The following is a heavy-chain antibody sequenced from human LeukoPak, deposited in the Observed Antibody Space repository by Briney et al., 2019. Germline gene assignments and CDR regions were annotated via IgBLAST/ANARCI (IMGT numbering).Heavy chain of an antibody. Sequence: GASVKVSCKASGGTFSSYAISWVRQAPGQGLEWMGGIIPIFGTANYAQKFQGRVTITTDESTSTAYMELSSLRSEDTAVYYCARGGDAGVYFDYWGQGTLVTVSS. D-gene: IGHD3-16*01. CDR3: ARGGDAGVYFDY. CDR1: GGTFSSYA. J-gene: IGHJ4*02. V-gene: IGHV1-69*05. CDR2: IIPIFGTA.